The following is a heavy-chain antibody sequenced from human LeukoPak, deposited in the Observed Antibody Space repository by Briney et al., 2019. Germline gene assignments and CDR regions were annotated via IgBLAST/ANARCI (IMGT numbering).Heavy chain of an antibody. D-gene: IGHD3-16*01. CDR1: GFTFSSYA. Sequence: PGGSLRLSCAASGFTFSSYAMSWVRQAPGKGLEWASSISGSGGGTYYADSVKGRFTISRDNSKKTLYLQMDSLRAEDTAVYYCAKHGGDYWGQGTQVTVSS. CDR2: ISGSGGGT. V-gene: IGHV3-23*01. J-gene: IGHJ4*02. CDR3: AKHGGDY.